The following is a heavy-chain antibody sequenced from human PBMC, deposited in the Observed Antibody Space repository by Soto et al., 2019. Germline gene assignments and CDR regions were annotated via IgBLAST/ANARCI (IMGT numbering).Heavy chain of an antibody. Sequence: QVQLVQSGAEVKKPGSSVKVSCKASGGTVSSYTISWVRQAPGQGLEWMGRIIPILGIANYAQKFQGRVTINADKSTSTAYMELSSLRSEDTAVYYCARAQIGFNYWYFDLWGRGTLVTVSS. CDR2: IIPILGIA. J-gene: IGHJ2*01. CDR3: ARAQIGFNYWYFDL. CDR1: GGTVSSYT. D-gene: IGHD6-25*01. V-gene: IGHV1-69*02.